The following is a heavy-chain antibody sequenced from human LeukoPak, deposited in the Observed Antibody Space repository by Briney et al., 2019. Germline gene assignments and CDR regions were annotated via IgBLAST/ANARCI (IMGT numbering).Heavy chain of an antibody. D-gene: IGHD6-19*01. V-gene: IGHV3-20*04. J-gene: IGHJ5*02. Sequence: GGFLRLSCAASGFTFDDYGMSWVRQAPGKGLEWVSGINWNGGSTGYADSVKGRFTISRDNAKNSLYLQMNSLGAEDTALYYCARDLVAVAGTLRFDPWGQGTLVTVSS. CDR3: ARDLVAVAGTLRFDP. CDR1: GFTFDDYG. CDR2: INWNGGST.